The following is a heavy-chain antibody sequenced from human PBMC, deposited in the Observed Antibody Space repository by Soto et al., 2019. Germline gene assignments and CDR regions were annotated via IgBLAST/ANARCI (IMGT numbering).Heavy chain of an antibody. V-gene: IGHV1-69*01. J-gene: IGHJ6*02. Sequence: QVHLVQSGAEVRKPGSSVKVSCTTSGGTFTSYAITWVRQAPGQGLQWMGGIIPGFDTTFYAQKFQGRVTITADEATDSAYMELRSLRSDDTAVSYCARDQGLFVHTGMVIDFFGMDVWGPGTTVTGSS. CDR3: ARDQGLFVHTGMVIDFFGMDV. D-gene: IGHD3-10*02. CDR2: IIPGFDTT. CDR1: GGTFTSYA.